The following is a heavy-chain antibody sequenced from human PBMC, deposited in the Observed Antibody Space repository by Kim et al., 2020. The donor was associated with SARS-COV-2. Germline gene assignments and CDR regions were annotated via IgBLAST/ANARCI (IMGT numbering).Heavy chain of an antibody. V-gene: IGHV4-38-2*02. CDR1: GYSISSGYY. D-gene: IGHD6-13*01. Sequence: SETLSLTCTVSGYSISSGYYWGWIRQHPGKGLEWIGSIYHSGSTYYNPSLKSRVTISVDTSKNQFSLKLSSVTAADTAVYYCARGSGSSSWSLYHDYWGQGTLVTVSS. J-gene: IGHJ4*02. CDR3: ARGSGSSSWSLYHDY. CDR2: IYHSGST.